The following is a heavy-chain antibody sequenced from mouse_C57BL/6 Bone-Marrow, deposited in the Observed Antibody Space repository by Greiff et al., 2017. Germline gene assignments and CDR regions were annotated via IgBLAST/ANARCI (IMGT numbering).Heavy chain of an antibody. V-gene: IGHV15-2*01. Sequence: VQLQQSGSELRSPGSSVKLSCKDFDSEVFPIAYMSWVRQKPGHGFEWIGGILPSIGRTIYGEKFEDKATLDADTLSNTAYLELNSLTSEDSAIYYCARKAYYGNYVGYAMDYWGQGTSVTVSS. CDR3: ARKAYYGNYVGYAMDY. J-gene: IGHJ4*01. D-gene: IGHD2-10*01. CDR2: ILPSIGRT. CDR1: DSEVFPIAY.